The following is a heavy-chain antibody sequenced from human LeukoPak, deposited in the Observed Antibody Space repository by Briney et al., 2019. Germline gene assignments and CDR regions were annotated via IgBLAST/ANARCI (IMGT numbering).Heavy chain of an antibody. CDR2: ISYDGSNK. V-gene: IGHV3-30*19. CDR1: GFTFSSYG. J-gene: IGHJ4*02. CDR3: ASSAYYFDY. Sequence: PGGSLRLSCAASGFTFSSYGMHWVRQAPGKGLEWVAVISYDGSNKYYADSVKGRFTISRDNSKNTLYLQMNSLRAEDTAVYYCASSAYYFDYWGQGTLVTVSS.